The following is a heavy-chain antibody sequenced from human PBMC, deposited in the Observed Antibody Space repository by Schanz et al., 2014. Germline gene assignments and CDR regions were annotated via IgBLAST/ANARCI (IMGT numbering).Heavy chain of an antibody. Sequence: QVQLVQSGAEVKKPGASVKVSCKASGYTFTSYGISWVRQAPGQGLEWMGWISPYNGNTNYAQKLQGRVTMTADTSTSTAYMDLRSLRSEDTAVYYCMAMGRNTSHYFDHWGQGTLVTVSS. CDR1: GYTFTSYG. J-gene: IGHJ4*02. CDR2: ISPYNGNT. D-gene: IGHD1-1*01. V-gene: IGHV1-18*01. CDR3: MAMGRNTSHYFDH.